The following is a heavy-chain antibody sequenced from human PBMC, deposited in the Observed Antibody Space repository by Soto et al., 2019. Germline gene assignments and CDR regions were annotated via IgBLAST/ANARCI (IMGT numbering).Heavy chain of an antibody. CDR2: IYYSGSA. CDR1: GGSISSGHYS. CDR3: ARAPHYDILTGYYNYFDY. J-gene: IGHJ4*02. D-gene: IGHD3-9*01. Sequence: SETLSLTCTVSGGSISSGHYSWSWIRQPPGKGLEWIGYIYYSGSAYYNPSLKSRVTISADTSKNHFSLKLSSVTAADTAVYYCARAPHYDILTGYYNYFDYWGQGTLVTVSS. V-gene: IGHV4-30-4*01.